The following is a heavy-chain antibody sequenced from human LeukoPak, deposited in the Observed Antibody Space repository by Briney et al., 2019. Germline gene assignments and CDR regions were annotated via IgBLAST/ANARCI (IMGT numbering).Heavy chain of an antibody. D-gene: IGHD4-23*01. V-gene: IGHV3-74*01. J-gene: IGHJ4*02. CDR1: GFTFNNYW. Sequence: PGGSLRLSCAASGFTFNNYWMHWVRQAPGKGLVWVSRINGDGIGATYADAVKGRFTISRYNAKNTLDLEMNRLRSEDTAVYYCARGGYGGARAAPCDYWGQGALVTVSS. CDR2: INGDGIGA. CDR3: ARGGYGGARAAPCDY.